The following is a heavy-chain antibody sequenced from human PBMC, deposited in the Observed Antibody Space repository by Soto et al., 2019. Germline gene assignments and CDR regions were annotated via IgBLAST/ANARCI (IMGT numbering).Heavy chain of an antibody. J-gene: IGHJ4*02. V-gene: IGHV4-59*01. CDR1: GGSISSYY. CDR3: ASQRVGGTYSFDY. D-gene: IGHD1-26*01. Sequence: ASETLSLTCTVSGGSISSYYWSWIRQPPGKGLEWIGYMYYSGSTNYNPSLKSRVTIPLDTSNNQFSLKLSSVTAADTAVYYCASQRVGGTYSFDYWGQGTLVPVSS. CDR2: MYYSGST.